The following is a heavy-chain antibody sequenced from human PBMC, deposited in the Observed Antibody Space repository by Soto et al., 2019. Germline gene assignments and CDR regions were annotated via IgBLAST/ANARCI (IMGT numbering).Heavy chain of an antibody. V-gene: IGHV1-24*01. CDR1: GYTLTELS. D-gene: IGHD1-26*01. CDR2: FDPEDGET. CDR3: ATDTGDGIVGATRYYYYYGMDV. J-gene: IGHJ6*02. Sequence: ASVKVSCKVSGYTLTELSMHWVRQAPGKGLEWMGGFDPEDGETIYAQKFQGRGTMTEDTSTDTAYMELSSLRSEDTAVYYCATDTGDGIVGATRYYYYYGMDVWGQGTTVTVSS.